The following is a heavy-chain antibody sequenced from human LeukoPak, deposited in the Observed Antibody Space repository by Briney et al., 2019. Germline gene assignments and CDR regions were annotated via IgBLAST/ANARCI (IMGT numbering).Heavy chain of an antibody. CDR1: GGSIRNDY. CDR3: ARSTGSHSLYYYYMDV. V-gene: IGHV4-4*07. D-gene: IGHD2-21*01. CDR2: VSASGSA. Sequence: SETLSLTCTVSGGSIRNDYWSWIRQPAGEGLEWIGCVSASGSANSNPSLQSRVLMSVDTSKNQFSLRLNSVTAADTAVYYCARSTGSHSLYYYYMDVWGKGTTVIVSS. J-gene: IGHJ6*03.